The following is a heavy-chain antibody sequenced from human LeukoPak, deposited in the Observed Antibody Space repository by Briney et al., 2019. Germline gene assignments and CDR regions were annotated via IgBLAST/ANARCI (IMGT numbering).Heavy chain of an antibody. CDR2: MYQSGST. CDR1: GYSISSGYY. J-gene: IGHJ4*02. CDR3: ARVGYCSSTSCSMGVADY. D-gene: IGHD2-2*01. Sequence: SETLSLTCAVSGYSISSGYYWGWIRQPPGKGLEWIGSMYQSGSTYYNPSLKSRVTISVDTSKNHFSLRLSSVTAADTAVYYCARVGYCSSTSCSMGVADYWGQGTLVTVSS. V-gene: IGHV4-38-2*01.